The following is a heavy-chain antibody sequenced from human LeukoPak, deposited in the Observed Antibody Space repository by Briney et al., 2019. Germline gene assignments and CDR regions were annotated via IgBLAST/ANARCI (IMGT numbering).Heavy chain of an antibody. Sequence: GASVQVSCQASGGTFSSYAISWVRQAPGQGLEWMGGIIPIFGTANYAQKFQGRVTITADESTSTAYMELSSLRSEDTAVYYCARTWIQLFTPDFDLWGQGTLVTVPS. D-gene: IGHD5-18*01. J-gene: IGHJ4*02. CDR1: GGTFSSYA. CDR3: ARTWIQLFTPDFDL. CDR2: IIPIFGTA. V-gene: IGHV1-69*13.